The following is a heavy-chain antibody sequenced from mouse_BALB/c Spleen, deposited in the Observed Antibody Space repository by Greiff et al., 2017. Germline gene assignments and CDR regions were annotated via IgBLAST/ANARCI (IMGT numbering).Heavy chain of an antibody. CDR2: IYWDDDK. D-gene: IGHD1-1*01. CDR1: GFSLSTSGMG. J-gene: IGHJ4*01. V-gene: IGHV8-12*01. CDR3: ARRSEGIITTVVGYAMDY. Sequence: QVTLKESGPGILQPSQTLSLTCSFSGFSLSTSGMGVSWIRQPSGKGLEWLAHIYWDDDKRYNPSLKSRLTISKDTSSNQVFLKITSVDTADTATYYCARRSEGIITTVVGYAMDYWGQGTSVTVSS.